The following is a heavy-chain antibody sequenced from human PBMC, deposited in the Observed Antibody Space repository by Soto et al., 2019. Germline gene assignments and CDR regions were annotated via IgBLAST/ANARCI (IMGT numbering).Heavy chain of an antibody. CDR2: ISSDGSNE. V-gene: IGHV3-30-3*01. CDR3: ARAYDFWSGYDVADI. J-gene: IGHJ3*02. D-gene: IGHD3-3*01. CDR1: GFNFRSYA. Sequence: QVQLVESGGGVVQPGRSLRVACAASGFNFRSYAVHWVRQAPGKGLQWVGVISSDGSNEYYADSLRGRFTISRDNSKNTLYLQMYRLRTEDTAVYYCARAYDFWSGYDVADIWGPGTMVTVSS.